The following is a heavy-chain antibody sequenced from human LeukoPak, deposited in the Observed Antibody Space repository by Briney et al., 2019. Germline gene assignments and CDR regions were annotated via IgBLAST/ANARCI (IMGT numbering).Heavy chain of an antibody. CDR1: GGSISSYY. J-gene: IGHJ1*01. V-gene: IGHV4-59*01. D-gene: IGHD3-9*01. Sequence: SETLSLTCTVSGGSISSYYWSWIRQPPGKGLEWIGYTYYSGSTNYNPSLKSRVTISVDTSKNQFSLKLSSVTAADTAVYYCAGEPPYYDILTGYSLPQYFQHWGQGTLVTVSS. CDR2: TYYSGST. CDR3: AGEPPYYDILTGYSLPQYFQH.